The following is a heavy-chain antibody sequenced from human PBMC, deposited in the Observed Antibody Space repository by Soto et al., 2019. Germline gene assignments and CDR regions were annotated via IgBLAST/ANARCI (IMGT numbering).Heavy chain of an antibody. CDR3: ARRVIVVVQAAIDGMDV. J-gene: IGHJ6*02. D-gene: IGHD2-2*01. CDR2: IDPSDSYT. CDR1: GYSFTSYW. V-gene: IGHV5-10-1*01. Sequence: GESLKISCKGSGYSFTSYWISWVRQMPGKGLEWMGRIDPSDSYTNYSPSFQGHVTISADKSISTAYLQWSSLKASDTAMYYCARRVIVVVQAAIDGMDVWGQGTTVTVSS.